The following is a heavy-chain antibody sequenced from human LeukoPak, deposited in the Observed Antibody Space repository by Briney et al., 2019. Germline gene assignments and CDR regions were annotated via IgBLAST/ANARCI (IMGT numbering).Heavy chain of an antibody. V-gene: IGHV4-4*07. Sequence: SETLSPTCTVSGDSISSFYCSWIRQPAGKGLEWIGRVHTSGSTDYNPSLKGRVTMSVDTSKNQFSLKLSSVTAADTAVYYCARDGFSGSHYRWFDPWGQGTLVTVSS. J-gene: IGHJ5*02. CDR1: GDSISSFY. CDR3: ARDGFSGSHYRWFDP. D-gene: IGHD1-26*01. CDR2: VHTSGST.